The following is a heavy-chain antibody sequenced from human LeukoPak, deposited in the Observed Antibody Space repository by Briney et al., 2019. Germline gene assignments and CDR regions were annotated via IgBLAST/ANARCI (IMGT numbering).Heavy chain of an antibody. V-gene: IGHV1-8*01. Sequence: ASVKVSCKASGYTFTSYDINWVRQATGQGLEWMGWMNPNSGNTGYAQKFQGRVTMTRNTSISTAYMELSSLRSEDTAVYYCARDPGYYYDSSGYYVYWGQGTLVTVSS. J-gene: IGHJ4*02. CDR3: ARDPGYYYDSSGYYVY. CDR1: GYTFTSYD. CDR2: MNPNSGNT. D-gene: IGHD3-22*01.